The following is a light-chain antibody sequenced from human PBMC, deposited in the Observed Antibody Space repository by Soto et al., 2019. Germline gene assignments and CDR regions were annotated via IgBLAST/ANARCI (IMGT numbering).Light chain of an antibody. CDR3: SSYTSSSPYV. CDR1: SSDVGGYNY. CDR2: EVS. J-gene: IGLJ1*01. Sequence: QSALTQPASVSGSPGQSITISCTGTSSDVGGYNYVSWYQQHPSKAPKLMIYEVSNRPSGVSNRFSGSKSGNTASLTISGLQAEDEAEYYCSSYTSSSPYVFGTGTKVTVL. V-gene: IGLV2-14*01.